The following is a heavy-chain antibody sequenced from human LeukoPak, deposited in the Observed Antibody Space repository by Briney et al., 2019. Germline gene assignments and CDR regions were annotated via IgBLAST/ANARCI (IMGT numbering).Heavy chain of an antibody. Sequence: GGSLRLSCAASGFTFSSYAMSWVRQAPGKGLEWVSVISGSGGNTYYADSVKGRFTISRDNSKNTLFMQMNSLRAEDTAVYYCAKAPARIEVAGRYYFYGMDVWGQGTTVIVSS. CDR2: ISGSGGNT. V-gene: IGHV3-23*01. D-gene: IGHD6-19*01. J-gene: IGHJ6*02. CDR3: AKAPARIEVAGRYYFYGMDV. CDR1: GFTFSSYA.